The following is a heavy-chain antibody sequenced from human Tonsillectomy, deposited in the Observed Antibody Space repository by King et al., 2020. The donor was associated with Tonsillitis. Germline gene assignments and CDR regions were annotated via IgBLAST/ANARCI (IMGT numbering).Heavy chain of an antibody. Sequence: VQLVESGGGLVQPGGSLRLSCAAAGFTFSSYAMRWVRQAPGKGLEWVSAVIGSGGITYYADFVKGRFTISRDNSKNTLYLQMNSLRAEDTAVYYCAKAITMIVVVILDYWGQGTLVTVSS. J-gene: IGHJ4*02. CDR2: VIGSGGIT. D-gene: IGHD3-22*01. CDR3: AKAITMIVVVILDY. CDR1: GFTFSSYA. V-gene: IGHV3-23*04.